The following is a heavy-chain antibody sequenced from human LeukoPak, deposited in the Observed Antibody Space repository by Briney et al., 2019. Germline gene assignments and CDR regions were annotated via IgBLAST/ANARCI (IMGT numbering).Heavy chain of an antibody. D-gene: IGHD1-26*01. CDR3: ARDSGSYYGVTLDY. CDR1: GFTVSSNY. Sequence: GGSLRLSCAASGFTVSSNYMSWVRQAPGKGLEWVSVIYSGGRTEYADSVKGRFTISRDNSKNTLYLQMNSLRAEDTAVYYCARDSGSYYGVTLDYWGQGTLVTVSS. V-gene: IGHV3-66*01. CDR2: IYSGGRT. J-gene: IGHJ4*02.